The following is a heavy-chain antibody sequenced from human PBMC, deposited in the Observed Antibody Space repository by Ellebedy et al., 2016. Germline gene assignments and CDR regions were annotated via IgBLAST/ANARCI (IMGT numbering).Heavy chain of an antibody. J-gene: IGHJ4*02. Sequence: SGPTLVXPTQTLTLTCTFSGFSLSTNGVGVGWIRQPPGKALEWLALIYWDDDERYSPSLKSRLTISKDTSKNQVVLTLTNMDPVDTATYYCAHTPRYGGYVPIFDYWGQGTLVTVSS. CDR1: GFSLSTNGVG. V-gene: IGHV2-5*02. CDR2: IYWDDDE. D-gene: IGHD4-17*01. CDR3: AHTPRYGGYVPIFDY.